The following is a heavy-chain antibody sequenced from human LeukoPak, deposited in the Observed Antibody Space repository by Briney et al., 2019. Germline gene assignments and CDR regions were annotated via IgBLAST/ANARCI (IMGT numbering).Heavy chain of an antibody. V-gene: IGHV4-39*07. CDR2: INHSGST. CDR1: GGSISSGGYY. D-gene: IGHD5-18*01. J-gene: IGHJ5*02. Sequence: SETLSLTCTVSGGSISSGGYYWSWIRQPPGKGLEWIGEINHSGSTNYNPSLKSRVTISVDTSKNQFSLKLSSVTAADTAVYYCARYTPMYRGYSNYNWFDPWGQGTLVTVSS. CDR3: ARYTPMYRGYSNYNWFDP.